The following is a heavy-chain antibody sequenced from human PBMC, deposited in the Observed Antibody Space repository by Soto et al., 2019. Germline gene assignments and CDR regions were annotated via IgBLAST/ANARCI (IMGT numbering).Heavy chain of an antibody. D-gene: IGHD3-9*01. CDR2: ISYDGSNK. CDR1: GFTFSSYG. V-gene: IGHV3-30*18. J-gene: IGHJ4*02. CDR3: AKGHLSGDILTSGDY. Sequence: QVQLVESGGGVVQPGRSLRLSCAASGFTFSSYGMHWVRQAPGKGLEWVAGISYDGSNKYYADSVKGRFTISRDNSKNTLYLQMNSLRDEDTAVYYCAKGHLSGDILTSGDYWGQGTLVTVSS.